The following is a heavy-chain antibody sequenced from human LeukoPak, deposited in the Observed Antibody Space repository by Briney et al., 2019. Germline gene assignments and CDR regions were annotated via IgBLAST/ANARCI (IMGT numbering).Heavy chain of an antibody. CDR1: GFTFSSYW. D-gene: IGHD3-10*01. J-gene: IGHJ4*02. V-gene: IGHV3-7*01. CDR3: ARDSHPRPAYYYGSGSYYSDY. Sequence: GGSLRLSCAASGFTFSSYWMSWVRQAPGKGLEWGANIKQDGSEKYYVDSVKGRFTISRDNAKNSLYLQMNSLRAEDTAVYYCARDSHPRPAYYYGSGSYYSDYWGQGTLVTVSS. CDR2: IKQDGSEK.